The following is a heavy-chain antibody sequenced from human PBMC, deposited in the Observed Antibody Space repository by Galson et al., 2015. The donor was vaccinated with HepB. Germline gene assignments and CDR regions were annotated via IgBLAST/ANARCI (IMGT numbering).Heavy chain of an antibody. V-gene: IGHV1-69*13. D-gene: IGHD5-12*01. Sequence: SVKVSCKASGGTFSSYAISWVRQAPGQGLEWMGGIIPIFGTANYAQKFQGRVTITADESTSTAYMELSSLRSEDTAVYYCASASVADSGYNQNDAFDIWGQGTMVTVSS. J-gene: IGHJ3*02. CDR1: GGTFSSYA. CDR2: IIPIFGTA. CDR3: ASASVADSGYNQNDAFDI.